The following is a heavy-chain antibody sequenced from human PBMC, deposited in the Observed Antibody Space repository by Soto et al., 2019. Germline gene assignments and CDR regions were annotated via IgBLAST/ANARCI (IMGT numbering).Heavy chain of an antibody. J-gene: IGHJ5*02. CDR3: ARDGPLPGPPSP. CDR2: IFYTGSI. CDR1: GGSIISWY. V-gene: IGHV4-59*13. Sequence: PSETLSLTCTVSGGSIISWYWSWIRQPPGKGLEWIGYIFYTGSINYNPSLKSRVTFSIDTSKNQLSLKLTSVTAADTAVYYCARDGPLPGPPSPWAHGTLVTVSS.